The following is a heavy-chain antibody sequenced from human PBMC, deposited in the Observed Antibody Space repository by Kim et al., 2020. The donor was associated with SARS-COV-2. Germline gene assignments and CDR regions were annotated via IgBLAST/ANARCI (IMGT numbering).Heavy chain of an antibody. CDR1: GYTFTRYA. CDR2: INPGNGNT. D-gene: IGHD1-26*01. J-gene: IGHJ4*02. Sequence: ASVKVSCKASGYTFTRYAMHWVRQATGQRLEWMGWINPGNGNTRYSQKFQGRVTITRDTSASTAYMELSSLRSEDTAVYYCARAGPRRGAIARFDYWGQGTLVTVSS. CDR3: ARAGPRRGAIARFDY. V-gene: IGHV1-3*01.